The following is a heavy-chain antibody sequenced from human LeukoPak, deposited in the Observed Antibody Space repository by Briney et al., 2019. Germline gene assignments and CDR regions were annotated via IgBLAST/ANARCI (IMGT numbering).Heavy chain of an antibody. CDR1: GYRFDSYG. V-gene: IGHV1-18*01. CDR3: AREGGKLLWF. CDR2: ISPFNGDT. D-gene: IGHD3-10*01. Sequence: GASVKVSRTASGYRFDSYGLSWVRQAPGQGLEWMGWISPFNGDTNYAQKFQGTVTMTTDTSTSTAYVELRSLRSDDTAVYYCAREGGKLLWFWGQGTMVTVSS. J-gene: IGHJ3*01.